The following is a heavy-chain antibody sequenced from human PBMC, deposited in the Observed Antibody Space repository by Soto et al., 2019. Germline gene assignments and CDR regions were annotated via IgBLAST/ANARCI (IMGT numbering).Heavy chain of an antibody. V-gene: IGHV1-69*12. D-gene: IGHD6-13*01. Sequence: QVHLVQSGAEVKKPGSSVKVSCKASGGTFSNHAINWVRQAPGQGLEWMGRIIPIFTTTNYAQKFQGRVTITADDSTITAYMELSSLKHDDTAVYYCAREVAADGTFREDVFDIWGQGTLVTVSS. CDR2: IIPIFTTT. J-gene: IGHJ3*02. CDR1: GGTFSNHA. CDR3: AREVAADGTFREDVFDI.